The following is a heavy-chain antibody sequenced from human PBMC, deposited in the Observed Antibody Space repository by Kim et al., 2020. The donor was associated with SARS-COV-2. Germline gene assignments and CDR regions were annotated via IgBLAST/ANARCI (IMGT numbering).Heavy chain of an antibody. Sequence: PSETLSLTCAVYVGSFSGYRWTWIRQSPGKGLEWIGEINHSGATNYNPSLKSRVAISVDTSKNQFSLKVKSVTAADTAVYFCARGRAGVVPSPILGLGPYYEYYALDVWGQGTTVSVSS. J-gene: IGHJ6*02. CDR2: INHSGAT. CDR3: ARGRAGVVPSPILGLGPYYEYYALDV. V-gene: IGHV4-34*01. CDR1: VGSFSGYR. D-gene: IGHD3-3*01.